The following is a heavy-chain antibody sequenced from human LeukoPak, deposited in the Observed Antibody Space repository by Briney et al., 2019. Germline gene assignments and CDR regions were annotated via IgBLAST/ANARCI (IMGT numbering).Heavy chain of an antibody. CDR1: GFTFSRYW. V-gene: IGHV3-23*01. CDR2: ISGSGGST. CDR3: AKDRFKITMVRGAYNDY. D-gene: IGHD3-10*01. Sequence: PGGSLRLSCAASGFTFSRYWMSWVRQAPGKGLEWVSAISGSGGSTYYADSVKGRFTISRDNSKNTLYLQMDSLRAEDTAVYYCAKDRFKITMVRGAYNDYWGQGTLVTVSS. J-gene: IGHJ4*02.